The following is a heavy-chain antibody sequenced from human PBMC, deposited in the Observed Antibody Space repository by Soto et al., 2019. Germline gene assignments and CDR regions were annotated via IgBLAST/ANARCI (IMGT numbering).Heavy chain of an antibody. Sequence: ASVKVSCKASGGTFSSYAISWVRQAPGQGLEWMGGIIPIFGTANYAQMFQGRVTITADESTSTAYMELSSLRSEDTAVYYCARDVSDFTVDYFYYGMDVWGQGTTVTVSS. CDR2: IIPIFGTA. CDR3: ARDVSDFTVDYFYYGMDV. D-gene: IGHD6-19*01. J-gene: IGHJ6*02. CDR1: GGTFSSYA. V-gene: IGHV1-69*13.